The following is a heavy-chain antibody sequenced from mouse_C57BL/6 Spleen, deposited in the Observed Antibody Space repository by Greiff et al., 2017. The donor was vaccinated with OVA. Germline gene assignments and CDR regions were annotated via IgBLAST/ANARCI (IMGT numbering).Heavy chain of an antibody. D-gene: IGHD2-3*01. V-gene: IGHV1-82*01. CDR3: ARSLRYDGYYVDYAMDY. CDR2: IYPGDGDT. J-gene: IGHJ4*01. CDR1: GYAFSSSW. Sequence: QVQLQQSGPELVKPGASVKISCKASGYAFSSSWMNWVKQRPGQGLEWIGRIYPGDGDTNYNGKFKGKATLTADKSSSTAYMQLSSLTSEDSAVYFCARSLRYDGYYVDYAMDYWGQGTSVTVSS.